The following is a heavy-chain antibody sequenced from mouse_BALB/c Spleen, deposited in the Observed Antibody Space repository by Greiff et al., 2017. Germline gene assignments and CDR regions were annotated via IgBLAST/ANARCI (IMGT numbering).Heavy chain of an antibody. Sequence: VQLQQSGPSLVQPSQSLSITCTVSGFSLTSYGVHWVRQSPGKGLEWLGVIWRGGSTDYNAAFMSRLSITKDNSKSQVFFKMNSLQADDTAIYYCAKKGEYGGAWFAYWGQGTLVTVSA. CDR1: GFSLTSYG. CDR2: IWRGGST. CDR3: AKKGEYGGAWFAY. D-gene: IGHD1-2*01. J-gene: IGHJ3*01. V-gene: IGHV2-5-1*01.